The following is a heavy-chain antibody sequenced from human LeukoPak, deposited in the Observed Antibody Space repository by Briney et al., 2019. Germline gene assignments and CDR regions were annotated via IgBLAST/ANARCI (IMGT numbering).Heavy chain of an antibody. CDR2: FSSNGGST. CDR3: ATSPLGYSYGKNFDY. J-gene: IGHJ4*02. V-gene: IGHV3-64D*06. D-gene: IGHD5-18*01. Sequence: PGGSLRLSCSASGFTFSSYAMHWVRQAPGKGLEYVSAFSSNGGSTYYADSVKGRFTISRDNSKNTLYLQMSSLRAEDTAVYYCATSPLGYSYGKNFDYWGQGTLVTVSS. CDR1: GFTFSSYA.